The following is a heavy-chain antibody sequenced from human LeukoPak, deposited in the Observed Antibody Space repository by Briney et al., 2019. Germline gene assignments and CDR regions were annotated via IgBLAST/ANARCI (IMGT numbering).Heavy chain of an antibody. CDR1: GGSISGYY. J-gene: IGHJ3*02. CDR2: VYTSGST. D-gene: IGHD1-7*01. V-gene: IGHV4-4*07. CDR3: ARLITGTTTAFDI. Sequence: SETLSLTCTVSGGSISGYYWSWIRQPAGKGLERVGRVYTSGSTHYNPSLKSRVTMSVDTSKNQFSLKLSSVTAADTAVYYCARLITGTTTAFDIWGQGTMVTVSS.